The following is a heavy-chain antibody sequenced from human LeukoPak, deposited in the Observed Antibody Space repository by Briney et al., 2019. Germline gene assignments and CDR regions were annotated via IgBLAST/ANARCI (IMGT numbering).Heavy chain of an antibody. Sequence: SETLSLTCTVSGGSISSYYWSWIRQPPGKGLEWIGYIYYSGSPNYNPSLKSRVTISVDTSKNQFSLKLSSVTAADTAVYYCARAHRAYSTSSGSYWYFDLWGRGTLVTVSS. CDR2: IYYSGSP. CDR3: ARAHRAYSTSSGSYWYFDL. CDR1: GGSISSYY. V-gene: IGHV4-59*01. D-gene: IGHD6-6*01. J-gene: IGHJ2*01.